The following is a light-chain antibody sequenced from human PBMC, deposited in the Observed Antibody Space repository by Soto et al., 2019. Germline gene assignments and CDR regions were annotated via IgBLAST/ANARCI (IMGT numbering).Light chain of an antibody. V-gene: IGLV2-14*01. CDR3: SLYTSTSTLV. J-gene: IGLJ2*01. Sequence: QSALTQPASVSGSPGQSITISCTGTSSDVGGYNYVSWYQQHPGKAPKLMIYEVNNRPSGVSNRFSGSKSGNTASLTISGLQAEDEADYYCSLYTSTSTLVFGGGTKVTVL. CDR1: SSDVGGYNY. CDR2: EVN.